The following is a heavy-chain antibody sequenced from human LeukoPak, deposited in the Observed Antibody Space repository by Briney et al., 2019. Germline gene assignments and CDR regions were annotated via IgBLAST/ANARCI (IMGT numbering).Heavy chain of an antibody. CDR3: ARHIDYGSGSYYDY. J-gene: IGHJ4*02. CDR2: IHPGDSDT. V-gene: IGHV5-51*01. CDR1: GYSFTNYW. D-gene: IGHD3-10*01. Sequence: GESLKISCKCSGYSFTNYWIGWVRQMPGKGLEWVGIIHPGDSDTRYSPPFQGQVTISADKSISTAYLQWSSLKASDTAMYYCARHIDYGSGSYYDYWGQGTLVTVSS.